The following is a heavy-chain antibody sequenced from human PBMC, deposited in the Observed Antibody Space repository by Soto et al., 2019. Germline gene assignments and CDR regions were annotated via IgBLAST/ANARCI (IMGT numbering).Heavy chain of an antibody. CDR1: GFTFSIYG. D-gene: IGHD6-13*01. CDR2: ISHDGRYK. J-gene: IGHJ4*02. Sequence: QVQLVESGGGVIKPGRSRRLSCAASGFTFSIYGMHWVRKAPGKGLERVAVISHDGRYKYYADSVKGRLTISRDNSRNTLYLQSNSLRAEDTALYYCAKVPSSSWGGHWYYFGCWGQGTMVTVSS. CDR3: AKVPSSSWGGHWYYFGC. V-gene: IGHV3-30*18.